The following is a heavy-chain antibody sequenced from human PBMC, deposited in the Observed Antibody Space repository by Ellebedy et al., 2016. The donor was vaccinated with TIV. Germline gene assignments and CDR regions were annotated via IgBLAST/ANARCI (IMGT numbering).Heavy chain of an antibody. V-gene: IGHV1-2*02. CDR2: INPNNGDA. J-gene: IGHJ4*02. CDR1: GYTLTGHY. D-gene: IGHD1-7*01. Sequence: AASVKVSCKASGYTLTGHYMHWVRQAPGQGLEWMGWINPNNGDATYVPKFQGRVSMTTDTSTGTAYMDLSRLTSDDTAIYYCARGVLRELLGFDDWGQGTLVTVSS. CDR3: ARGVLRELLGFDD.